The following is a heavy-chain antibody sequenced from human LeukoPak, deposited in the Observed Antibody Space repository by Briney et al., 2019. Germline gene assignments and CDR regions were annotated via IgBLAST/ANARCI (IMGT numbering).Heavy chain of an antibody. CDR1: GFTFSSYA. J-gene: IGHJ4*02. V-gene: IGHV3-30*09. CDR3: ARDRLLITVAGTVDQ. D-gene: IGHD6-19*01. Sequence: PGGSLRLSCAASGFTFSSYAMHWLRQAPGKGLEWVAVISYDGTNKWYADSVEGRFAISRDNSKNTLYLQMNNLRPEDTAVYYCARDRLLITVAGTVDQWGRGTLVTVSS. CDR2: ISYDGTNK.